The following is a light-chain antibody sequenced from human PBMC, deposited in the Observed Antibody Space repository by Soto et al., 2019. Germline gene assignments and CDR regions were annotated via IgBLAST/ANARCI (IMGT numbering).Light chain of an antibody. CDR3: QQSYSTLWT. CDR1: KSISSC. V-gene: IGKV1-39*01. J-gene: IGKJ1*01. Sequence: DIQMTQTPYSLSASVGDRDTITCRASKSISSCVNRYQHKPWRAPKLLIYAASSLQSGVTSRFSGSGSGTDFPLTISSLQPEDFATSYCQQSYSTLWTFGQGTNVDIK. CDR2: AAS.